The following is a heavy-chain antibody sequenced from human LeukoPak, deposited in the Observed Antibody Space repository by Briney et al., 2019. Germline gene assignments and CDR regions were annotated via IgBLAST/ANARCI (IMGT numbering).Heavy chain of an antibody. Sequence: SETLSLTCIVSGGSINNHYWTWIRQTPGKGLEWIGDIHYTGTTKFNPSLKSRVTISVDTSKNQFSLKLSSVTAADTAVYYCARETYYYDSSDEGGAFDIWGQGTMVTVSS. CDR3: ARETYYYDSSDEGGAFDI. V-gene: IGHV4-59*11. J-gene: IGHJ3*02. CDR1: GGSINNHY. CDR2: IHYTGTT. D-gene: IGHD3-22*01.